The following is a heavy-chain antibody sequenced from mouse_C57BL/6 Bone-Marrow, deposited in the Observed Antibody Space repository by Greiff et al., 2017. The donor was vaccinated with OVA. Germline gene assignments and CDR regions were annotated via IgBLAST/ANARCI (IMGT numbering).Heavy chain of an antibody. CDR3: ARHRDYYGSSYVDYAMDY. CDR1: GFTFSDYY. CDR2: ISNGGGST. J-gene: IGHJ4*01. D-gene: IGHD1-1*01. V-gene: IGHV5-12*01. Sequence: EVMLVESGGGLVQPGGSLKLSCSASGFTFSDYYMYWVRQTPEKRLEWVAYISNGGGSTYYPDTVKGRFTISRDNAKNTLYLQMSRLKSEDTAMYYCARHRDYYGSSYVDYAMDYWGQGTSVTVSS.